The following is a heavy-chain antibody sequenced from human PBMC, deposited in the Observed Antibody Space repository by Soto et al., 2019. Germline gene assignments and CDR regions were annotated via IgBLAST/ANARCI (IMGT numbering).Heavy chain of an antibody. Sequence: PSETLSLTCTVSGGSISSYYWSWIRQPPGKGLEWIGYIYYSGSTNYNPSLKSRVTISVDTSKNQFSLKLSSVTAADTAVYYCARGGLLAAADYWGQGTLVTVSS. V-gene: IGHV4-59*01. D-gene: IGHD6-13*01. CDR3: ARGGLLAAADY. CDR1: GGSISSYY. CDR2: IYYSGST. J-gene: IGHJ4*02.